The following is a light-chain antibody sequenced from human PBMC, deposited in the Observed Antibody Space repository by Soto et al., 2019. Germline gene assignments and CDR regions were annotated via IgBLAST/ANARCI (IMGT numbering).Light chain of an antibody. V-gene: IGKV1-12*01. CDR1: QGIGTW. CDR2: TAS. CDR3: QQGNIFPYT. Sequence: DIQMTQSPSSVSASVGDRVTITCRSSQGIGTWLAWYQQKPGKAPKLLIYTASSLQSGVPSRFSGSGSGTDFTLTISSLQPEDFANYYCQQGNIFPYTFGQGTKLQIK. J-gene: IGKJ2*01.